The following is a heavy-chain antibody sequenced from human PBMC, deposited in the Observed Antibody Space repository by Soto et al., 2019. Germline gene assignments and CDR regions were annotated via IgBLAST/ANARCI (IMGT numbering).Heavy chain of an antibody. CDR2: INSDGSTI. CDR3: ARDRGYPDSFDI. CDR1: GFNFGPFG. D-gene: IGHD3-10*01. J-gene: IGHJ3*02. V-gene: IGHV3-74*01. Sequence: GGSLRLSCAASGFNFGPFGMHWVRQVPGKGLVWVSHINSDGSTIVYADSVKGRFTISRDNAKSTLFLQMNSLRVEDTAVYYCARDRGYPDSFDIWGQGTMVTVSS.